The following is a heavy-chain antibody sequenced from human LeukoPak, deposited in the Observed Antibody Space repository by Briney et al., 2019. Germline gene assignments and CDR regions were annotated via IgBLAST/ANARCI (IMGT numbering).Heavy chain of an antibody. CDR2: IGTAGDT. CDR1: GFTFSIYD. J-gene: IGHJ4*02. V-gene: IGHV3-13*01. Sequence: GGSLRLSCAASGFTFSIYDVHWVRQATGKGLEWVSAIGTAGDTYYPGSVKGRFTISRENAKNSLYLQMNSLRAGDTAVYYCARVHSSSWYYFDYWGQGTLVTVSS. D-gene: IGHD6-13*01. CDR3: ARVHSSSWYYFDY.